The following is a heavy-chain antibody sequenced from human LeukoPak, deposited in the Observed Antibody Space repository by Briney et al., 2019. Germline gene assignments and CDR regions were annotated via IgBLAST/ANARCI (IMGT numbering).Heavy chain of an antibody. D-gene: IGHD6-13*01. J-gene: IGHJ5*02. Sequence: SETLSLTCTVSGGSISSSSYYWGWIRQPPGKGLEWIGSIYYSGSTYYNPSLKSRVTISVDTSKNQFSLKLSSVTAADTAVYYCARSSRAAAGYNWFDPWGQGTLVTVSS. V-gene: IGHV4-39*07. CDR1: GGSISSSSYY. CDR3: ARSSRAAAGYNWFDP. CDR2: IYYSGST.